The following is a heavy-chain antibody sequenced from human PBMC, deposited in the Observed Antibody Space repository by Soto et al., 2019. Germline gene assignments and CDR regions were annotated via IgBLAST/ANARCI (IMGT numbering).Heavy chain of an antibody. Sequence: GGSLRLSCAASGFTFSSYAMSWVRQAPGKGLEWVSAISGSGGSTYYADSVKGRFTISRDNSKNTLYLQMNSLRAEDTAVYYCASYSNYDYIWGSYRPLHAFDIWGQGTMVTVSS. CDR3: ASYSNYDYIWGSYRPLHAFDI. J-gene: IGHJ3*02. CDR2: ISGSGGST. D-gene: IGHD3-16*02. V-gene: IGHV3-23*01. CDR1: GFTFSSYA.